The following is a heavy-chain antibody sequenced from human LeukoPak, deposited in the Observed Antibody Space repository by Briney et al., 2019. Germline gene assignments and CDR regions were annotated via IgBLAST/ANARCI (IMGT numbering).Heavy chain of an antibody. V-gene: IGHV1-24*01. CDR1: GDTLTELS. CDR2: FDPEDGET. D-gene: IGHD1-26*01. J-gene: IGHJ4*02. CDR3: TRDFQWELRGYFDY. Sequence: ASVKVSCKVSGDTLTELSMHWVRQAPGKGLEWVGGFDPEDGETIYAQKFRGRVTMTEDTSTHTAYMELSSLRSEDTAVYYCTRDFQWELRGYFDYWGQGTLVTVSS.